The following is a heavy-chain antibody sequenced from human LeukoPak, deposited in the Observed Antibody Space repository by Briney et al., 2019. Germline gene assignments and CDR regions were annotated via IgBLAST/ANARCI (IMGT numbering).Heavy chain of an antibody. CDR1: GFTFSDYG. CDR3: AKDPRYSSSWEIDY. Sequence: GGSLRLSCAASGFTFSDYGMHWVRQAPGKGLEWVAVIANDGRDKKYADSVRGRFTISRDNSKNTVYLQMNSLRAEDTAVYYCAKDPRYSSSWEIDYWGQGTLVTVSS. CDR2: IANDGRDK. D-gene: IGHD6-13*01. V-gene: IGHV3-30*18. J-gene: IGHJ4*02.